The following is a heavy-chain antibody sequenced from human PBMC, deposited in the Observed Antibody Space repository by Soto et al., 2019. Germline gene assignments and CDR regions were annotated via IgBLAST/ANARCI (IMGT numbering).Heavy chain of an antibody. Sequence: GESLKISCKGSGYSFTSYWIGWVRQMPGKGLEWMGIIYPGDSGTRYSPSFQGQVTISADKSISTAYLQWSSLKASDTAMYYCARQAAQTPDVGMATIYYYYGMDVWGQGTTVTVSS. CDR1: GYSFTSYW. CDR2: IYPGDSGT. CDR3: ARQAAQTPDVGMATIYYYYGMDV. D-gene: IGHD5-12*01. V-gene: IGHV5-51*01. J-gene: IGHJ6*02.